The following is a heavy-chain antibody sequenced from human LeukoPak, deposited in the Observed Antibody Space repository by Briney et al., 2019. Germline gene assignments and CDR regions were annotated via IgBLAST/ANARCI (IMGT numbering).Heavy chain of an antibody. CDR1: GFTFSSYS. CDR2: IKQDGSEK. D-gene: IGHD3-10*01. CDR3: ARTAMVRGAVYYYGMDV. J-gene: IGHJ6*02. V-gene: IGHV3-7*01. Sequence: GGSLRLSCAASGFTFSSYSMNWVRQAPGKGLEWVANIKQDGSEKYYVDSVKGRFTISRDNAKNSLYLQMNSLRAEDTAVYYCARTAMVRGAVYYYGMDVWGQGTTATVPS.